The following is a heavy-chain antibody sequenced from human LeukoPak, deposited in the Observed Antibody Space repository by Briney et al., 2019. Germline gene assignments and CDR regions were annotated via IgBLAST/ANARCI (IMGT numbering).Heavy chain of an antibody. CDR1: GFTFSSYA. Sequence: PGGSLRLSYAASGFTFSSYAMSWARQAPGKGLVWVSAVSGSGGSTYYADSVKGRFTISRDNSKNTLYLQMNSLRAEDTAVYYCAKGGWAFLAYWGQGTLVTVSS. CDR2: VSGSGGST. D-gene: IGHD2/OR15-2a*01. J-gene: IGHJ4*02. V-gene: IGHV3-23*01. CDR3: AKGGWAFLAY.